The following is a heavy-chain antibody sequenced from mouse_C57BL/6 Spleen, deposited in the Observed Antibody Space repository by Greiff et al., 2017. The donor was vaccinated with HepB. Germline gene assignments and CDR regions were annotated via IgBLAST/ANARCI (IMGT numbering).Heavy chain of an antibody. V-gene: IGHV1-82*01. CDR1: GYAFSSSW. Sequence: VQLQQSGPELVKPGASVKISCKASGYAFSSSWMNWVKQRPGKGLEWIGRIYPGDGDTNYNGKFKGKATLTADKSSSTAYMQLSSLTSEDSAVYFCARSPNWADWYFDVWGTGTTVTVSS. CDR2: IYPGDGDT. J-gene: IGHJ1*03. D-gene: IGHD4-1*01. CDR3: ARSPNWADWYFDV.